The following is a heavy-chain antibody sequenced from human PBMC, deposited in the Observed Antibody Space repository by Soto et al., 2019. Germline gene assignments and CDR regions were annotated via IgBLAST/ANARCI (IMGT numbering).Heavy chain of an antibody. CDR1: GVSFSGYY. V-gene: IGHV4-34*01. J-gene: IGHJ6*03. CDR2: INPSGST. D-gene: IGHD7-27*01. Sequence: QVQLQQWGAGLLKPSATLSLTCAVYGVSFSGYYWSWIRQPPGKGLERIGEINPSGSTNYNPSLMSLATVSVYKSKNQFSVKLSAVTAADTAVYYCARCLKWALGPLYYCFNMDVWVKGTTVTVSS. CDR3: ARCLKWALGPLYYCFNMDV.